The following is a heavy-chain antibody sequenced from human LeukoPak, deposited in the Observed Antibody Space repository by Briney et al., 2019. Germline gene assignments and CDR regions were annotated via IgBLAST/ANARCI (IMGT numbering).Heavy chain of an antibody. V-gene: IGHV4-39*01. CDR1: GGSTSTTNYY. J-gene: IGHJ4*02. Sequence: SETLSLTCTVSGGSTSTTNYYWGWIRQPPGKGLEWIGHIYYSGSTYYNPSLESRITISVDTSKNQFSLKLNSVTAADTSVYYCARRGSSSFDSWGQGTLVTVSS. CDR3: ARRGSSSFDS. D-gene: IGHD6-6*01. CDR2: IYYSGST.